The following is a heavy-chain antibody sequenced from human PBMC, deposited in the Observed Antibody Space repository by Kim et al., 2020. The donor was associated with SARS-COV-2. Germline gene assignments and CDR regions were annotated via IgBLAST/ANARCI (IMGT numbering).Heavy chain of an antibody. V-gene: IGHV3-33*01. J-gene: IGHJ3*01. D-gene: IGHD3-10*01. Sequence: GGSLRLSCTASGFTFSPFAMHWVRQAPGKGLEWVAVIRADESKKYYAESVKDRFSVSRDNSKNTLSLQMNSLRAEDTAIYYCARNFGLATMIGVVWGLGT. CDR3: ARNFGLATMIGVV. CDR2: IRADESKK. CDR1: GFTFSPFA.